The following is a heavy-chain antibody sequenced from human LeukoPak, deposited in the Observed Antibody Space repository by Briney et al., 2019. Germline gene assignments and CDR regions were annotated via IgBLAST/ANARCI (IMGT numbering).Heavy chain of an antibody. CDR3: ARGSPDGSGTYYNDSPDY. CDR2: ISAYNGNT. V-gene: IGHV1-18*01. J-gene: IGHJ4*02. D-gene: IGHD3-10*01. Sequence: ASVKVSCKASGYTFDSYGISWVRQAPGQGLEWMGWISAYNGNTNYRQKLQGRVTMTTDTSTSTAYMDLRSLRSDDTAIYYCARGSPDGSGTYYNDSPDYWGQGTLVTVSS. CDR1: GYTFDSYG.